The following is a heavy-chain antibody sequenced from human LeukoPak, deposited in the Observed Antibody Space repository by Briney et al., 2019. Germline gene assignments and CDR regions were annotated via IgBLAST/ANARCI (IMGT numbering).Heavy chain of an antibody. CDR1: GFTFSDYY. CDR3: ASLGCSSTSCYNY. V-gene: IGHV3-11*04. D-gene: IGHD2-2*02. J-gene: IGHJ4*02. Sequence: GGSLRLSCAASGFTFSDYYMSWIRQAPGKGLEWVSYISSSSGSIYYADSVKGRFTISRDNAKNSLYLQMNSLRAEDTAVYYCASLGCSSTSCYNYWGQGTLVTVSS. CDR2: ISSSSGSI.